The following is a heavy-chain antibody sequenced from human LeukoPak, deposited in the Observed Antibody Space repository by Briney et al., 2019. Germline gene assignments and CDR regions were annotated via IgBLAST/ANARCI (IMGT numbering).Heavy chain of an antibody. Sequence: ASVKVSCKASGGTFSSYAISWVRQAPGQGLEWMGGIIPIFGTANYAQKFQGRVTITTDESTSTAYMELGSLRSEDTAVYYCARAGGNGGYNFRAFDIWGQGTMVTVSS. CDR1: GGTFSSYA. CDR2: IIPIFGTA. D-gene: IGHD5-24*01. J-gene: IGHJ3*02. V-gene: IGHV1-69*05. CDR3: ARAGGNGGYNFRAFDI.